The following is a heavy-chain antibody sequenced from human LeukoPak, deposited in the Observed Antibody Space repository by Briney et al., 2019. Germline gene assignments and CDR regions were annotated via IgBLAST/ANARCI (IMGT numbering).Heavy chain of an antibody. CDR1: GYTFTGYY. Sequence: ASVKVSCKASGYTFTGYYMHWVRQAPGQGLEWMGRINPNSGGTNCAQKFQGRVTMTRDTSISTAYMELSRLRSDDTAVYYCERGGSSYRFGEYPYYFDYWGQGTLVTVSS. J-gene: IGHJ4*02. CDR2: INPNSGGT. D-gene: IGHD3-10*01. V-gene: IGHV1-2*06. CDR3: ERGGSSYRFGEYPYYFDY.